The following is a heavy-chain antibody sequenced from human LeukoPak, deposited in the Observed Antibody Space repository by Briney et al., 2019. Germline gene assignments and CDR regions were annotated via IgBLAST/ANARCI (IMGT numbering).Heavy chain of an antibody. CDR3: ARGSSSWQIDY. D-gene: IGHD6-13*01. CDR2: INTNTGNP. CDR1: GYTFTSYA. J-gene: IGHJ4*02. V-gene: IGHV7-4-1*02. Sequence: ASVNVSCKASGYTFTSYAMNWVRQAPGQGLEWMGWINTNTGNPTYAQGFTGRFVFSLDTSVSTAYLQVSSLKAEDTAVYYCARGSSSWQIDYWGQGTLVTVSS.